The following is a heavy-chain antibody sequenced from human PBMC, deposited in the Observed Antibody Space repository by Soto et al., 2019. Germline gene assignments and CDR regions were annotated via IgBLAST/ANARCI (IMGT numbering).Heavy chain of an antibody. Sequence: GGCLRLSCAASGFTFSSYAMSWVRQAPGKGLEWVSAISGSGGSTYYADSVKGRFTISRDNSKNTLYLQMNSLRAEDTTVYYCANGPPLRYFDWLDVPFHYWGQGTLVTVSS. CDR3: ANGPPLRYFDWLDVPFHY. J-gene: IGHJ4*02. CDR2: ISGSGGST. V-gene: IGHV3-23*01. D-gene: IGHD3-9*01. CDR1: GFTFSSYA.